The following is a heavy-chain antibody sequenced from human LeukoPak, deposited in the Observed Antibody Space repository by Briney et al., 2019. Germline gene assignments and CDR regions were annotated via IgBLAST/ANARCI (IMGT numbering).Heavy chain of an antibody. CDR2: ISYDGSNK. J-gene: IGHJ4*02. CDR3: ARGGEEPFDY. Sequence: GGSLRLSCAASGFTFSSYAMHWVRQAAGKGLEWVAVISYDGSNKYYADSVKGRFTISRDNSKNTLYLQMNSLRAEDTAVYYCARGGEEPFDYWGQGTLVTVSS. CDR1: GFTFSSYA. D-gene: IGHD3-16*01. V-gene: IGHV3-30-3*01.